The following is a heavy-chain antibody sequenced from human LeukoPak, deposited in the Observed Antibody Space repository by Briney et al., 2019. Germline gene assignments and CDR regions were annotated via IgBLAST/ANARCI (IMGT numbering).Heavy chain of an antibody. CDR2: IYYSGST. V-gene: IGHV4-59*07. CDR3: ANGATMFGVVIRVDS. D-gene: IGHD3-3*01. Sequence: PSDPLFFSSTVSGASISSYYRSWLRPPPGKGLEWVGYIYYSGSTNYNPSLKSRVTISVDTSKNQFSLKVRSVTAADTAVYYCANGATMFGVVIRVDSGGQGTLVTVSS. CDR1: GASISSYY. J-gene: IGHJ4*02.